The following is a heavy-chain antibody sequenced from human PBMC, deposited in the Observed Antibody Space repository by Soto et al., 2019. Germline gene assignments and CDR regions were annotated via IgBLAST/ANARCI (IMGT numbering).Heavy chain of an antibody. CDR2: ISPLSRTT. CDR1: GFTFSDYY. CDR3: ASGDHYDSGGSGYHFDT. V-gene: IGHV3-11*05. Sequence: QVQLVESGGGLVKPGGSLRLSCAASGFTFSDYYMSWIRQAPGKGMEWLSYISPLSRTTNYADSVKGRFHISRDNAKNSRYREMTGLGAEDAAMYYCASGDHYDSGGSGYHFDTGGLGTLVPVSS. D-gene: IGHD3-22*01. J-gene: IGHJ4*02.